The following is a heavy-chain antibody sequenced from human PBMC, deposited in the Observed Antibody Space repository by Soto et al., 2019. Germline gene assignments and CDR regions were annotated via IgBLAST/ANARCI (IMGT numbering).Heavy chain of an antibody. V-gene: IGHV3-23*01. CDR2: ISGSGGSI. CDR3: ARDLLATMPATAH. D-gene: IGHD2-2*01. CDR1: GFSFSTYA. Sequence: GGSLRLSCAASGFSFSTYAMSWVRQAPGKGLGWVSSISGSGGSIYYADSVKGRFTISRDNAKNSLYLQMNSLRAEDTAVYYCARDLLATMPATAHWGQGTLVTVSS. J-gene: IGHJ4*02.